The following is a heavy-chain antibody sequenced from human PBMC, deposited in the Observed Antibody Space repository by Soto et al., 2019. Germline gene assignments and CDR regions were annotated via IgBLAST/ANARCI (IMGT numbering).Heavy chain of an antibody. Sequence: GGSLRLSCALSGFDSSYYWIQWFRQSPGKGLEWVSRIDPDGTTTNYADSVKGRFSVSRDNAKKTIYLQMNSLTADDTALYYCARGPRPSSAGTGAYWGQGTLVTSPQ. V-gene: IGHV3-74*01. CDR1: GFDSSYYW. CDR2: IDPDGTTT. J-gene: IGHJ1*01. D-gene: IGHD1-1*01. CDR3: ARGPRPSSAGTGAY.